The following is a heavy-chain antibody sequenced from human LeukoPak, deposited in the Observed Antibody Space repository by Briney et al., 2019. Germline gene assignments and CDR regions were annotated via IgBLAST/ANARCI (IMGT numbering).Heavy chain of an antibody. V-gene: IGHV1-24*01. CDR3: ATLPYYYGSGSYYWFYFDY. CDR2: FDPEDGET. Sequence: ASVKVSCKVSGYTLTELSMHWVRQAPGKGLEWMGRFDPEDGETIYAQKFQGRVTMTEDTSTDTAYMELSSLRSEDTAVYYCATLPYYYGSGSYYWFYFDYWGQGTLVTVSS. J-gene: IGHJ4*02. D-gene: IGHD3-10*01. CDR1: GYTLTELS.